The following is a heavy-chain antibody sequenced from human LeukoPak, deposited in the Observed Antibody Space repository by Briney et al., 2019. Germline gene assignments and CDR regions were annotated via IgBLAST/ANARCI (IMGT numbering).Heavy chain of an antibody. V-gene: IGHV4-59*01. CDR2: IYYSENT. J-gene: IGHJ6*03. CDR3: ASSVKGYYYYYMDV. Sequence: SETLPLTCTVSGGSISTYYWSWIRQPPGKGLEWIGNIYYSENTNYNPSLKSRVTISVDTSKNQFSLKLNSVTAADTAVYYCASSVKGYYYYYMDVWGGGTTVTISS. CDR1: GGSISTYY. D-gene: IGHD6-25*01.